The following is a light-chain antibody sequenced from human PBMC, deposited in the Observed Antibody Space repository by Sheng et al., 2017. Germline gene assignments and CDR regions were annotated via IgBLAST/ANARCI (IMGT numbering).Light chain of an antibody. CDR1: KLGNKY. CDR3: QAWDSSVV. CDR2: QDS. J-gene: IGLJ2*01. Sequence: SFELTQPPSVSVSPGQTASITCSGHKLGNKYACWYQQKPGQSPILVIFQDSQRPSGIPERFSGSNFGNTATLTISGTQAMDEADYYCQAWDSSVVFGGGTKLTVL. V-gene: IGLV3-1*01.